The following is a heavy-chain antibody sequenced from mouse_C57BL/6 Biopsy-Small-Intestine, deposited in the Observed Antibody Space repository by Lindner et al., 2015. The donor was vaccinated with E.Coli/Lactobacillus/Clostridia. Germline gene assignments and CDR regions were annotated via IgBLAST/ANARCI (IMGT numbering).Heavy chain of an antibody. Sequence: SVKVSCKASGYSFTGYEIHWVRQAPGQGLEWMGRISPSSGVTAYAQKFQGRVTMTRDTYMNTAYLDLGTLRSGDTATYFCVRDHEEGRDGYSGYYYYYGLDVWGQGTTVTVSS. V-gene: IGHV1-53*01. CDR1: GYSFTGYE. D-gene: IGHD1-1*01. CDR3: VRDHEEGRDGYSGYYYYYGLDV. J-gene: IGHJ1*01. CDR2: ISPSSGVT.